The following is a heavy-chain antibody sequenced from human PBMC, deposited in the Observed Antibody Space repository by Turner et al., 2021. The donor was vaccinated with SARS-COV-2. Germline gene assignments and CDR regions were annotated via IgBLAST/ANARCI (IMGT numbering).Heavy chain of an antibody. V-gene: IGHV4-59*01. CDR1: GDSINSSY. CDR2: ISYSGIP. J-gene: IGHJ4*02. D-gene: IGHD3-10*01. Sequence: QVQLQESRPGLVKPSETLSLTCTVSGDSINSSYWNWIRQSPGKGLEWIGYISYSGIPNYNPSLRSRIAISLDKSKKQFSLRLSSVTAADTAVYFCARDPSGTFPRGLFDSWGQGALVTVSS. CDR3: ARDPSGTFPRGLFDS.